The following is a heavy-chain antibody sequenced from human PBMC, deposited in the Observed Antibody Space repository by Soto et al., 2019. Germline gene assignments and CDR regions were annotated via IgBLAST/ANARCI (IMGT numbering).Heavy chain of an antibody. J-gene: IGHJ6*02. Sequence: QVQLVQSGAEVKKPGSSVKVSCKASGGTFSSYAISWVRQAPGQGLEWMGGIIPIFGTANYAQKFQGRVTIAVDESTSTAYMELSSLRSDDTAVYYCASPAAGTGSYYYGMDVWGQGTTVTVSS. CDR3: ASPAAGTGSYYYGMDV. V-gene: IGHV1-69*12. D-gene: IGHD6-13*01. CDR1: GGTFSSYA. CDR2: IIPIFGTA.